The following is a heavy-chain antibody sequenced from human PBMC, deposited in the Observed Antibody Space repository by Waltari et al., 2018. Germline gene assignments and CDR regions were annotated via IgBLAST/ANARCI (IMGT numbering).Heavy chain of an antibody. CDR2: INHSGST. J-gene: IGHJ3*02. D-gene: IGHD3-10*01. CDR3: ARPRGSLSAFDI. CDR1: GGSFSGYY. V-gene: IGHV4-34*01. Sequence: QVQLQQWGAGLLKPSETLSLTCAVYGGSFSGYYWSWIRQPPGKGLEWIGEINHSGSTNYNPSLKSRVTRSVDTSKNQFSLKLSSVTAADTAVYYCARPRGSLSAFDIWGQGTMVTVSS.